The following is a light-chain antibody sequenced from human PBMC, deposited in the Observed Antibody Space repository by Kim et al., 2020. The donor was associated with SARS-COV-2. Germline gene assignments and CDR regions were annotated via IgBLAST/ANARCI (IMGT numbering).Light chain of an antibody. CDR3: QSYEGSLSAVV. CDR2: GNN. J-gene: IGLJ2*01. Sequence: QAVVTQPPSVSGAPGQRVTISCTGKSSNIGAGYDVHWYQQLPGTAPKLLIYGNNNRPSGVPDRFSGSKSGTSASLAITGLQAEDEADYYCQSYEGSLSAVVFGGGTQLTVL. CDR1: SSNIGAGYD. V-gene: IGLV1-40*01.